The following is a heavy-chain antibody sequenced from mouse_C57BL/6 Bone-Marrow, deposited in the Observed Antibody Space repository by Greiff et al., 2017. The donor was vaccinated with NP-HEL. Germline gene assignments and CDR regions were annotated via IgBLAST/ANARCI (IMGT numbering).Heavy chain of an antibody. Sequence: QVQLKQSGPGLVQPSQSLSITCTVSGFSLTSYGVHWVRQSPGKGLEWLGVIWSGGSTDYNAAFISRLSISKDNSKSQVFFKMNSLQADYTAIYYCAIHYYGSSYGFAYWGQGTLVTVSA. CDR2: IWSGGST. CDR1: GFSLTSYG. J-gene: IGHJ3*01. V-gene: IGHV2-2*01. CDR3: AIHYYGSSYGFAY. D-gene: IGHD1-1*01.